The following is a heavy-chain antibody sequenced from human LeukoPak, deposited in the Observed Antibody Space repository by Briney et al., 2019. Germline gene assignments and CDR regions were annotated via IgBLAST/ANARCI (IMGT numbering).Heavy chain of an antibody. D-gene: IGHD6-19*01. CDR1: GFTFSTYV. J-gene: IGHJ4*02. CDR3: AKGRGCGWYGGGCLDY. V-gene: IGHV3-23*01. Sequence: GGSLRLSCAASGFTFSTYVMSWVRQAPGKGLEWFSVISGSGGTTNYADSVKGRFTISRDNSKNTLYLQMNSLRAEDTAVYYCAKGRGCGWYGGGCLDYWGQGTLVTVSS. CDR2: ISGSGGTT.